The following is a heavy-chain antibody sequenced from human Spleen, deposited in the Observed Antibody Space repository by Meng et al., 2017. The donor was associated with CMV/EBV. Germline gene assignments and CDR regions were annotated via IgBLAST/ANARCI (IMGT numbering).Heavy chain of an antibody. J-gene: IGHJ6*02. CDR1: GASISSYY. D-gene: IGHD1-1*01. V-gene: IGHV4-59*01. CDR3: AKFSATGAYYFGMDV. CDR2: IYYSGST. Sequence: SETLSLTCSVSGASISSYYWTWIRQPPGKGLEWIGCIYYSGSTNYNPSLKSRVTISVDTSKNQFSLRLTSVTAADTAVYYCAKFSATGAYYFGMDVWGQGTTVTVS.